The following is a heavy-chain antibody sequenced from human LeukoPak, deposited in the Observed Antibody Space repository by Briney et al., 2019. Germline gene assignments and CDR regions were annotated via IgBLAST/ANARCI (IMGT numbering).Heavy chain of an antibody. J-gene: IGHJ4*02. CDR1: GYTFTDYY. D-gene: IGHD5-18*01. V-gene: IGHV1-2*02. Sequence: ASVKVSCEASGYTFTDYYIHWVRQAPGQGLEWMGWINSNSGGTNYAQKFQGRVTMTRDTSINTAYMELSRLTSDDTAVYYCARDPHAAMVDLDHWGQGTLVTVSS. CDR2: INSNSGGT. CDR3: ARDPHAAMVDLDH.